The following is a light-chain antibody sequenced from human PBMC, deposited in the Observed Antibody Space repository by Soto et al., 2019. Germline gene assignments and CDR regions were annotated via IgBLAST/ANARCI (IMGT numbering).Light chain of an antibody. J-gene: IGKJ1*01. CDR3: QQYNSYSWT. Sequence: DIQMTQFPSTLSASVGDRVTITCRASQSLNNYLAWYQQKPGNAPKLLIYKASNLESGVPSRFSGSGSVTEFTLTIRSLQPDDSATYYCQQYNSYSWTFGQGTKVVIK. V-gene: IGKV1-5*03. CDR1: QSLNNY. CDR2: KAS.